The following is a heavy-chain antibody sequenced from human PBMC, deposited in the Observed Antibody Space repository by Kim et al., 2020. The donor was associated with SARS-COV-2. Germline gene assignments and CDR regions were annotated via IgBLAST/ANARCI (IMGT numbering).Heavy chain of an antibody. CDR1: GYTFTSYC. J-gene: IGHJ4*02. V-gene: IGHV1-3*01. CDR3: ARDGRSVDYYFDY. Sequence: ASVKVSCKASGYTFTSYCLHWVRQAPGQSLEWMGWIDVANTNTHYSENFQGRVTISRDTSATTVYIELSSLRSEDMAVYYCARDGRSVDYYFDYWGQGTLVTVSS. CDR2: IDVANTNT.